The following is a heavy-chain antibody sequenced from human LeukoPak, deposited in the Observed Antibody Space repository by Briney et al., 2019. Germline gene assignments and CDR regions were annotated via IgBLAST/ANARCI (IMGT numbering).Heavy chain of an antibody. V-gene: IGHV1-69*05. Sequence: GSSVKVSCKASGGTFSSYAISWVRQAPGQGLEWMGGMIPIFGTANYAQKFQGRVTINTDESTSTAYVELSSLRSEDTAVYYCARGDYYDSSGLFDYWGQGTLVTVSS. CDR3: ARGDYYDSSGLFDY. D-gene: IGHD3-22*01. CDR1: GGTFSSYA. J-gene: IGHJ4*02. CDR2: MIPIFGTA.